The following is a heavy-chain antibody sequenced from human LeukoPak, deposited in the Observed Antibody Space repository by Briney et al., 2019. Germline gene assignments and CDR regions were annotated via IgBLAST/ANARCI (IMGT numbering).Heavy chain of an antibody. V-gene: IGHV1-8*03. CDR1: GYTFTAYY. CDR2: INPNSGNT. J-gene: IGHJ4*02. CDR3: ARVIKTYYYGSGSYYLGY. Sequence: ASVNVSCKASGYTFTAYYMHWMRQAPGQGLEWMGCINPNSGNTGYAQKFQGRVTITRNTSISTAYMELSSLRSEDTAVYYCARVIKTYYYGSGSYYLGYWGQGTLVTVSS. D-gene: IGHD3-10*01.